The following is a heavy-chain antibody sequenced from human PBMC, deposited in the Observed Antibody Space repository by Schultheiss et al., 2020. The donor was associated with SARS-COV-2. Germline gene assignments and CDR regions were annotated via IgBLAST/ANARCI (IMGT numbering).Heavy chain of an antibody. V-gene: IGHV4-30-4*08. CDR2: IYYSGST. J-gene: IGHJ4*02. Sequence: SQTLSLTCAVSGGSLNTGSYYWTWIRQPPVKGLEWIGYIYYSGSTYYNPSLKSRVTISVDTSKNQFSLKLSSVTAADTAVYYCARDLRPLRFHTGGYFDYWGQGTLVTVSS. CDR3: ARDLRPLRFHTGGYFDY. D-gene: IGHD3-3*01. CDR1: GGSLNTGSYY.